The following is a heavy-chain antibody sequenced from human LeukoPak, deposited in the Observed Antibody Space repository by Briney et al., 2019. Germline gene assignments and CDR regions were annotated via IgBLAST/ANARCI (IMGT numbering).Heavy chain of an antibody. Sequence: GRSLRLSCAASGFTFSSYGMHWVRQAPGKGLEWVAVIWYDGSNKYYADSVKGRFTISRDNSKNTLYLQMNSLRAEDTAVYYCARAYSGSYYEYDYWGQGTLDTVSS. D-gene: IGHD1-26*01. J-gene: IGHJ4*02. V-gene: IGHV3-33*01. CDR2: IWYDGSNK. CDR3: ARAYSGSYYEYDY. CDR1: GFTFSSYG.